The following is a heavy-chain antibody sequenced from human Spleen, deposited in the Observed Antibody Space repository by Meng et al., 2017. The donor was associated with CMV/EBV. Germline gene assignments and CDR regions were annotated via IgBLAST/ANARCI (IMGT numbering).Heavy chain of an antibody. J-gene: IGHJ6*02. CDR3: TTLTRYCVNGVCQGHDYYYGMDV. D-gene: IGHD2-8*01. CDR2: IKSKTDGGTT. CDR1: GFTFSNAW. Sequence: GESLKISCAASGFTFSNAWMSWVRQAPGKGLEWVGRIKSKTDGGTTDTASPVKHRFTLSRDDSKNTLYLQMNSLKTEDTAVYYCTTLTRYCVNGVCQGHDYYYGMDVWGQGTTVTVSS. V-gene: IGHV3-15*01.